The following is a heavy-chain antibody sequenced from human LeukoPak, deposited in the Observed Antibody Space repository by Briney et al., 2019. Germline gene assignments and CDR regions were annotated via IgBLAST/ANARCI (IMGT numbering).Heavy chain of an antibody. CDR3: ARGCIAAAGTLGYYYMDV. Sequence: SETLSLTCAVYGGSFSGYYWSWIRQPPGKGLEWIGEINHSGSTNYNPSLKRRVTISVDTSKNQFSLKLSSVTAADTAVYYCARGCIAAAGTLGYYYMDVWGKGTTVTVSS. J-gene: IGHJ6*03. D-gene: IGHD6-13*01. CDR1: GGSFSGYY. V-gene: IGHV4-34*01. CDR2: INHSGST.